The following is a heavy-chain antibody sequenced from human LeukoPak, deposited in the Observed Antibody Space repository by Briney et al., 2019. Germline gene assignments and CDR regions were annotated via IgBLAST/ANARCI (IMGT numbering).Heavy chain of an antibody. CDR3: ARDKKFVGWHHGNSVGY. V-gene: IGHV1-18*01. D-gene: IGHD4-23*01. J-gene: IGHJ4*02. CDR2: INPHKGNT. Sequence: ASVKVSCKASGYTFVTYGISWVRQAPGQGLQWMGWINPHKGNTNYAQNFQNRVTMTTGTSTNTAYMELRSLRSDDTAVYYCARDKKFVGWHHGNSVGYWGQGTLVTVSS. CDR1: GYTFVTYG.